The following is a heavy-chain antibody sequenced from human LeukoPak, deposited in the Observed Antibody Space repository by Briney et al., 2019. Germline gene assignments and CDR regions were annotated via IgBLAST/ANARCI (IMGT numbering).Heavy chain of an antibody. Sequence: NTSETLSLTCAVYGVSFSGYYWSWIRQPPGKGLEWIGEINHSGSTNYNPSLKSRVTISVETSKNQFSLKLSSVTAADTAVYYCARQPTGHPNWFDPWGQGTLVTVSS. V-gene: IGHV4-34*01. CDR2: INHSGST. CDR1: GVSFSGYY. CDR3: ARQPTGHPNWFDP. D-gene: IGHD2-8*02. J-gene: IGHJ5*02.